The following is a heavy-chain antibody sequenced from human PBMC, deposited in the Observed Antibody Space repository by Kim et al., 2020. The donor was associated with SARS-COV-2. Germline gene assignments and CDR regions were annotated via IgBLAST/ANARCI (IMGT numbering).Heavy chain of an antibody. CDR1: GFTFSSYA. CDR3: AKDGGILEWGLRSLAYYFDY. V-gene: IGHV3-23*01. D-gene: IGHD3-3*01. CDR2: ISGSGGST. J-gene: IGHJ4*02. Sequence: GGSLRLSCAASGFTFSSYAMSWVRQAPGKGLEWVSAISGSGGSTYYADSVKGRFTISRDNSKNTLYLQMNSLRAEDTAVYYCAKDGGILEWGLRSLAYYFDYWGQGTLVTVSS.